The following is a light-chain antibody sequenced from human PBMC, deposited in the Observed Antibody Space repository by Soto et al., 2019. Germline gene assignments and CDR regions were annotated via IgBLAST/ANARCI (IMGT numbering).Light chain of an antibody. J-gene: IGKJ4*01. CDR2: SAS. Sequence: DIQMTQSPSSLSASVGARVTITCRASRGIATDLAWYQQKPGGVPKLLIPSASSLRSGVPSRFSGGGSGTTFTRNISGLLPEDVATYYCQYYKRDPLTFGGGKKVE. V-gene: IGKV1-27*01. CDR1: RGIATD. CDR3: QYYKRDPLT.